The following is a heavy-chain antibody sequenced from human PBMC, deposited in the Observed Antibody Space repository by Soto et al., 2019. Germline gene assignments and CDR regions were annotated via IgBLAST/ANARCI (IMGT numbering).Heavy chain of an antibody. CDR3: ARVRGAPMSVVGAAAIRDYYYYGMDV. CDR2: ISSSSSYI. V-gene: IGHV3-21*01. D-gene: IGHD2-2*02. Sequence: PGGSLRLSCAASGFTFSSYSMNWVRQAPGKGLEWVSSISSSSSYIYYADSVKGRFTISRDNAKNSLYLQMNSLRAEDTAVYYCARVRGAPMSVVGAAAIRDYYYYGMDVWGQGTTVTVSS. J-gene: IGHJ6*02. CDR1: GFTFSSYS.